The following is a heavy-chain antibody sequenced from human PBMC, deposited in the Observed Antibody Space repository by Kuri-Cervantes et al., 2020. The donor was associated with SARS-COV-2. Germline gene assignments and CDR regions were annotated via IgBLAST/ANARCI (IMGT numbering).Heavy chain of an antibody. V-gene: IGHV3-23*01. CDR1: GXXXSSYA. CDR3: XXXKNPYYDFXXGTLPFDY. CDR2: ISGSGGXT. J-gene: IGHJ4*02. D-gene: IGHD3-3*01. Sequence: AXSGXXXSSYAXGWVRQAPGKGLEWXSAISGSGGXTYXADSVKGRXTISRDNSKNTLXXKMXSLRXEDTAXXYCXXXKNPYYDFXXGTLPFDYWGQGTLVTVSS.